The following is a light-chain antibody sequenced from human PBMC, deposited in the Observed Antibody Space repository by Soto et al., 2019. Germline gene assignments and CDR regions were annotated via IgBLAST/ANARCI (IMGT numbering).Light chain of an antibody. CDR2: AVN. V-gene: IGLV2-14*01. CDR1: SSDIGAYHY. Sequence: SALTQAASVSGSPGQSITISCTGTSSDIGAYHYVSWYQQRPGKAPKVLIYAVNNRPSGISDRFSGSKSGNTASLTISGLQAEDEAVYYCNSYTNSDTVIFGGGTKVTVL. CDR3: NSYTNSDTVI. J-gene: IGLJ2*01.